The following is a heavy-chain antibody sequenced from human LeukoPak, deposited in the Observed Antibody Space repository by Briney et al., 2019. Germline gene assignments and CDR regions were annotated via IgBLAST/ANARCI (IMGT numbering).Heavy chain of an antibody. D-gene: IGHD2-2*01. V-gene: IGHV3-48*03. CDR1: GFTFISYE. CDR2: ISSSGTTK. CDR3: ARALTTSWYYFDY. J-gene: IGHJ4*02. Sequence: GGSLRLSCAASGFTFISYEMNWVRQAPGKGLEWVSYISSSGTTKHYADTVKGRFTISRDNAKNSLYLQMNSLRAEDTAVYYCARALTTSWYYFDYWGQGTLVTVSS.